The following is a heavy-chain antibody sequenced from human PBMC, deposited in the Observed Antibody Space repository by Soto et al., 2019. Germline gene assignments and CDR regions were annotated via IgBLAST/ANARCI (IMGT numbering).Heavy chain of an antibody. D-gene: IGHD4-17*01. CDR3: TVTTSRVREGNWFDP. J-gene: IGHJ5*02. V-gene: IGHV1-2*04. Sequence: QVQLVQSGAEVKKPGASVKVSCKASGYTFTGYYMHWVRQAPGQGLEWMGWINPNSGGTNYAQKFQGWVTMTRDTSISTAYMELSRLRSDDTAVYYCTVTTSRVREGNWFDPWGQGTLVTVSS. CDR1: GYTFTGYY. CDR2: INPNSGGT.